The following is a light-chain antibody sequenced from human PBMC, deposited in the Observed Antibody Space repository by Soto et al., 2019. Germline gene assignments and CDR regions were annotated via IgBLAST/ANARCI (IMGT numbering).Light chain of an antibody. J-gene: IGKJ1*01. V-gene: IGKV3-15*01. CDR3: QQYNKWPPT. Sequence: EIVMTQSPATLSVSPGERATLSCRASQSVSSNLAWYQQKPGQAPRRLIYGASTRATGIPARFSGSGSGTEFTLTISSLQSEDFAVYYCQQYNKWPPTFGQGTKVDIK. CDR1: QSVSSN. CDR2: GAS.